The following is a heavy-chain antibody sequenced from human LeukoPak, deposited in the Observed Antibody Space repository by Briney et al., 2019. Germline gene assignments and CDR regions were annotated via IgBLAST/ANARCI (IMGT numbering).Heavy chain of an antibody. Sequence: VASVKVSCKASGYTFTGYYMHWVRQAPGQGLEWMGWINSKRGGTNYAQQFQGRVTMTRDTSISTAYMELSRLTSDDTAVYYCARGLDRVAGDNWGQGTLVTVSS. V-gene: IGHV1-2*02. D-gene: IGHD6-19*01. CDR1: GYTFTGYY. CDR2: INSKRGGT. J-gene: IGHJ4*02. CDR3: ARGLDRVAGDN.